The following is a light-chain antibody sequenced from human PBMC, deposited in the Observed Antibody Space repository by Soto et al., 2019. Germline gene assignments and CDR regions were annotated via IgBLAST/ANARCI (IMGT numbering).Light chain of an antibody. CDR3: QQYNSYST. CDR2: DAS. V-gene: IGKV1-5*01. CDR1: QSISTW. J-gene: IGKJ1*01. Sequence: DIQMTQSPSTLSASVGDRVTITCRASQSISTWLAWYQQKPGKAPKLLIYDASSLQSGVPSRFSGNGSGTDFTLTISSLQPDDFATYYCQQYNSYSTFGQGTKVEIK.